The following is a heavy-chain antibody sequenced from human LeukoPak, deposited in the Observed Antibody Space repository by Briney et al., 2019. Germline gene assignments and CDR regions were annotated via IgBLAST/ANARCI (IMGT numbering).Heavy chain of an antibody. CDR2: IRYDGSNK. J-gene: IGHJ4*02. V-gene: IGHV3-30*02. Sequence: PGGSLRLSCAAPGFTFSSYGMHWVRQAPGKGLEWVAFIRYDGSNKYYADSVKGRFTISRDNSKNTLYLQMNSLRAEDTAVYYCAKDPDSSSWSGYHFDYWGQGTLVTVSS. CDR1: GFTFSSYG. CDR3: AKDPDSSSWSGYHFDY. D-gene: IGHD6-13*01.